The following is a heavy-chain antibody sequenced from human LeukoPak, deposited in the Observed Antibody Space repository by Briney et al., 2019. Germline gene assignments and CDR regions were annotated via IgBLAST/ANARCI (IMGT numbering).Heavy chain of an antibody. D-gene: IGHD6-19*01. CDR2: ISSNGGST. CDR1: GFTFSSYS. CDR3: VKDLPPGIAVAGTFDY. V-gene: IGHV3-64D*09. J-gene: IGHJ4*02. Sequence: GGSLRLSCSASGFTFSSYSMHWVRQAPGKGLEYVSAISSNGGSTCYADSVKGRFTISRDNSKNTLYLQMSSLRAEDTAVYYCVKDLPPGIAVAGTFDYWGQGTLVTVSS.